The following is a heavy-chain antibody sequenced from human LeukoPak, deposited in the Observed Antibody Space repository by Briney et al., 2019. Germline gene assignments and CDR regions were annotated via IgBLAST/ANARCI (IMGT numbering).Heavy chain of an antibody. V-gene: IGHV3-48*03. D-gene: IGHD3-3*01. CDR1: GFTFSSYE. CDR3: AREPIYRYYDFWSGYWDYYYGMDV. Sequence: AGSQRLSCAASGFTFSSYEMNWVRQAPGKGLEWVSYISSGGSSVYYADSVKGRFTISRDNAKNSLYLQMNSLRAEDTAVYYCAREPIYRYYDFWSGYWDYYYGMDVWGQGTTVTVSS. CDR2: ISSGGSSV. J-gene: IGHJ6*02.